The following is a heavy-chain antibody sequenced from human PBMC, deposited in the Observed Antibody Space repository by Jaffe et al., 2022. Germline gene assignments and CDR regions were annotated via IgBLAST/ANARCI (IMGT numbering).Heavy chain of an antibody. J-gene: IGHJ4*02. V-gene: IGHV4-59*11. D-gene: IGHD5-18*01. CDR2: IEHHGRT. Sequence: QVQLQESGPGLVKTSETLSLTCTVSGASISDHYHYWSWIRQPPGKGLEWIGYIEHHGRTEYYPSLNSRVTISIDTAQNQFSLRLTSMTAADTALYYCARGRYGAYFDYWGQGTLVPVSS. CDR1: GASISDHYHY. CDR3: ARGRYGAYFDY.